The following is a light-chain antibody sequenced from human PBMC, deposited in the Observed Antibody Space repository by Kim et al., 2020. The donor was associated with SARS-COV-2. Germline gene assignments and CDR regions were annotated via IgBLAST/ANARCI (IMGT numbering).Light chain of an antibody. V-gene: IGKV2-28*01. CDR1: QSLLHSNGYNY. CDR2: LGS. Sequence: DIVMTQSPLSLPVTPGEPASISCRSSQSLLHSNGYNYLDWYLQKPGQSPQLLIYLGSNRASGVPDRFSGSGSGTDFTLKISRVEAEDVGVYYCMQALHTPLGFGQGTKLEI. J-gene: IGKJ2*03. CDR3: MQALHTPLG.